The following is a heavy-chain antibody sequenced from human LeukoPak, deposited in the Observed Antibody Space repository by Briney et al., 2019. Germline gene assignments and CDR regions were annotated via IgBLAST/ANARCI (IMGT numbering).Heavy chain of an antibody. J-gene: IGHJ4*02. CDR1: GFSLSTSGMC. CDR3: ARMATRQIGVDY. Sequence: SGPTLVHPTQTLTLTCTFSGFSLSTSGMCVSWIRQPPGKALEWLARIDWDDDKYYSTSLKTRLTISKDTSKNQVALTMTNMDPVDTATYYCARMATRQIGVDYWGQGTLVTVSS. V-gene: IGHV2-70*11. D-gene: IGHD5-12*01. CDR2: IDWDDDK.